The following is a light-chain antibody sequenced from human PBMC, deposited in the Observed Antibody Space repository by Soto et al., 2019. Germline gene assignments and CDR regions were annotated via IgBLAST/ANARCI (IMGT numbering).Light chain of an antibody. J-gene: IGKJ1*01. Sequence: EIVLTQSPGTLPLSPGERATLSCRASQSVSSSYLAWYQQKPGQAPRLLIYGASSRATGIPDRFSGSGSGTDFTLTISRLEPEDFAVYYCQQYGSSWTFGQGTRWIS. V-gene: IGKV3-20*01. CDR1: QSVSSSY. CDR3: QQYGSSWT. CDR2: GAS.